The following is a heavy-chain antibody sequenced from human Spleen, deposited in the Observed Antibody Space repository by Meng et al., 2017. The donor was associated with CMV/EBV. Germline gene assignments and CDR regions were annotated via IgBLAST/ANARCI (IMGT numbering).Heavy chain of an antibody. CDR2: VSWSGGAI. Sequence: GGSLRLSCAASGFTFHDYAMHWVRQAPGKGLEWVSGVSWSGGAIGYADSVKGRFTISRDNAKNSLYLQMNSLRAEDMALYYCATSPVRGWYSFDYWGQGTLVTVSS. J-gene: IGHJ4*02. CDR3: ATSPVRGWYSFDY. CDR1: GFTFHDYA. D-gene: IGHD6-19*01. V-gene: IGHV3-9*03.